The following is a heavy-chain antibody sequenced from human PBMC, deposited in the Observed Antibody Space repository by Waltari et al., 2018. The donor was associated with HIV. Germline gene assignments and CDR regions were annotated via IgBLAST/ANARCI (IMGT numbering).Heavy chain of an antibody. CDR1: GIGFSSYA. V-gene: IGHV3-23*01. CDR2: IGGGGDRS. J-gene: IGHJ4*02. Sequence: VQLLESGGGLVQSGGSLTLSCSASGIGFSSYAMMWVRQGPGKGLEWVSAIGGGGDRSYYVDSVKGRFTISRDNSKNTLSLQMNGLRAEDTAVYYCVKGGGYYDSTGNVPFDYWGQGSLVTVSS. D-gene: IGHD3-3*01. CDR3: VKGGGYYDSTGNVPFDY.